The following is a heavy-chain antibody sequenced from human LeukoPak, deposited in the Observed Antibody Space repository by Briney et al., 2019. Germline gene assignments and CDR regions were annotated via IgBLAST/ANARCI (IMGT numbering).Heavy chain of an antibody. D-gene: IGHD6-13*01. CDR2: VTGSGGRT. J-gene: IGHJ4*02. Sequence: GGSLRLSCAASGFTFNAFAMSWVRQAPGKGLEWVSVVTGSGGRTYYADSVKGRFTISRDNSNNTVYLQMNSLRDEDTAVYYCAKDGIAEAGRGTWSDYWGQGTLVTVSS. CDR3: AKDGIAEAGRGTWSDY. V-gene: IGHV3-23*01. CDR1: GFTFNAFA.